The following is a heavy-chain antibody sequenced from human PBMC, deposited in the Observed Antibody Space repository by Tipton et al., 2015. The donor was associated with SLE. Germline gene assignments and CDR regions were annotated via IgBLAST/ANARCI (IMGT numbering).Heavy chain of an antibody. J-gene: IGHJ5*02. V-gene: IGHV4-34*01. Sequence: TLSLTCAVYGGSFSRYYWSWIRQPPGKGLEWIGEINHGGSTIYNPSLKSRVTISVDTSKNQFSLKLISVTAADTAVYFCARLNYDYIWGSYRPWFDPWGQGTLVTVSS. CDR2: INHGGST. CDR1: GGSFSRYY. CDR3: ARLNYDYIWGSYRPWFDP. D-gene: IGHD3-16*02.